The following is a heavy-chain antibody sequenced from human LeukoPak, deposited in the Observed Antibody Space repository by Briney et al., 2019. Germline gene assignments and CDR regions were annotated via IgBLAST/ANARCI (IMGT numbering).Heavy chain of an antibody. V-gene: IGHV4-34*01. CDR3: ARVGGSSGYGY. CDR1: GGSFSGYY. J-gene: IGHJ4*02. Sequence: SETLPLTCAVYGGSFSGYYWSWIRQPPGKGLEWIGEINHSGSTNYNPSLKSRVTISVDTSKNQFSLKLSSVTAADTAVYYCARVGGSSGYGYWGQGTLVTVSS. CDR2: INHSGST. D-gene: IGHD3-22*01.